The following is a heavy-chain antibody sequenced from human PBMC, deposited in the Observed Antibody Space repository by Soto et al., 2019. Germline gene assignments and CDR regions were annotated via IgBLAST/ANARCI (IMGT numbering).Heavy chain of an antibody. CDR1: GGSFSGYY. V-gene: IGHV4-34*01. CDR2: INHSGST. D-gene: IGHD2-15*01. J-gene: IGHJ6*03. Sequence: SETLSLTCAVYGGSFSGYYWSWIRQPPGKGLEWIGEINHSGSTNYNPSLKSRVTISVDTSKNQFSLKLSSVTAADTAVYYCARGTNCSGGSCPVPSGYCYMDVWGKGTTVTVSS. CDR3: ARGTNCSGGSCPVPSGYCYMDV.